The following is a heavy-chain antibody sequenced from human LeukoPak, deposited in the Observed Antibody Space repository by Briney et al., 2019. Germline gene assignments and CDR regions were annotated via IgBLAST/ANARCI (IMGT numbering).Heavy chain of an antibody. CDR1: GGSISSGSYY. V-gene: IGHV4-61*02. CDR2: YYTSGST. CDR3: AREVITIFGVATSGYYYYYMDV. Sequence: SETLSLTCTVSGGSISSGSYYWRWIRQPAGKGLEWIGRYYTSGSTKYNPSLKSRITISVDTSKNQFSLKLSSVTAADTAVYYCAREVITIFGVATSGYYYYYMDVWGKGTTVTVSS. D-gene: IGHD3-3*01. J-gene: IGHJ6*03.